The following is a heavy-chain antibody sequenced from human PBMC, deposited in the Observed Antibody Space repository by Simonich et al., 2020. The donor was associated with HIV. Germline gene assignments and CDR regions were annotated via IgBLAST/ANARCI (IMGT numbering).Heavy chain of an antibody. Sequence: EVQLVESGGGLVQPGGSLRLSCAASGFTFSSYWMSWVRQAPGKGQEWGANRKQEGSEKYYVDSVKGRFTISRDNAKNSLYLQMNSLRAEDTAVYYCAFGGGFDYWGQGTLVTVSS. CDR3: AFGGGFDY. V-gene: IGHV3-7*01. CDR1: GFTFSSYW. J-gene: IGHJ4*02. CDR2: RKQEGSEK. D-gene: IGHD3-16*01.